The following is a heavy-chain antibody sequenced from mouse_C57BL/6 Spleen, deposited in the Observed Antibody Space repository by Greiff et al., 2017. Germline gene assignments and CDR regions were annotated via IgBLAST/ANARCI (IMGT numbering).Heavy chain of an antibody. D-gene: IGHD2-2*01. J-gene: IGHJ2*01. V-gene: IGHV1-82*01. Sequence: VQLQQSGPELVKPGASVKISCKASGYAFSSSWMNWVKQRPGKGLEWNGRIYPGDGDTNYNGKFKGKATLTPDKSSSTAYMQLSSLTSEDSAVYLCARNGYYLDYWGQGTTLTVSS. CDR1: GYAFSSSW. CDR3: ARNGYYLDY. CDR2: IYPGDGDT.